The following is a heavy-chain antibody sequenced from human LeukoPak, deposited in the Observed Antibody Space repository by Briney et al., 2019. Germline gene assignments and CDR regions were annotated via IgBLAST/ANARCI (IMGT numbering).Heavy chain of an antibody. CDR2: IKTDGSEK. Sequence: PGGSLRLSCEGSGFTFSNYWMGWVRPAPGKGLQWVANIKTDGSEKYYVDSVKGRFTISRDNAKNSLYLQMNSLRAEDTAVYYCATYSSLNRREFQYWGQGTLLTVSS. CDR3: ATYSSLNRREFQY. J-gene: IGHJ1*01. V-gene: IGHV3-7*01. CDR1: GFTFSNYW. D-gene: IGHD3-22*01.